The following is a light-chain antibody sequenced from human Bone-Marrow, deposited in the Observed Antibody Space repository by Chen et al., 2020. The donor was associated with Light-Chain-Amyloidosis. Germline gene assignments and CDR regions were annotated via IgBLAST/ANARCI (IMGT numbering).Light chain of an antibody. CDR1: SGSIATNY. CDR2: EDD. J-gene: IGLJ3*02. Sequence: NFMLTQPHSVSESPGKTVIISCTRSSGSIATNYVQWYQQRPVSSPTTVIYEDDQRPSGGPDLFSGSIDRSSNSAARTISGLKTEDEADYYCQSYQGSSQGVFGGGPKLTVL. CDR3: QSYQGSSQGV. V-gene: IGLV6-57*01.